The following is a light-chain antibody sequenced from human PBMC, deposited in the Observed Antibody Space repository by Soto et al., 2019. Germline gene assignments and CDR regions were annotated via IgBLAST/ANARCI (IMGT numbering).Light chain of an antibody. Sequence: QSALTQPASVSGSPGQSITISCTGTSSDVGAYNFVSWYQQHPGKAPKLMIYEVSSRPSGVSNRFSGSKSDNTASLTISGLQAEDEADYYCSSFTTGSTYVFGTGTKLTVL. V-gene: IGLV2-14*01. J-gene: IGLJ1*01. CDR3: SSFTTGSTYV. CDR1: SSDVGAYNF. CDR2: EVS.